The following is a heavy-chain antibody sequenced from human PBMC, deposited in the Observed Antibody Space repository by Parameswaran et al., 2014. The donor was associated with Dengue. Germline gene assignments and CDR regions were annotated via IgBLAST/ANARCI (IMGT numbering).Heavy chain of an antibody. V-gene: IGHV1-8*01. Sequence: WVRQAPGQGLEWMGWMNPNSGNTGYAQKFQGRVTMTRNTSISTAYMELSSLRSEDTAVYYCASGYWVVPAATGKHDYYYYGMDVWGQGTTVTVSS. D-gene: IGHD2-2*01. CDR3: ASGYWVVPAATGKHDYYYYGMDV. J-gene: IGHJ6*02. CDR2: MNPNSGNT.